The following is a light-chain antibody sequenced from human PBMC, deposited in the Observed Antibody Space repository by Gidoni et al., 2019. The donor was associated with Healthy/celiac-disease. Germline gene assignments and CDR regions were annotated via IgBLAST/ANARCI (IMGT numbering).Light chain of an antibody. CDR1: QSVSSSY. CDR3: QQYGSSPWT. V-gene: IGKV3-20*01. Sequence: EIVLTQSPGTLSLSPGERATLSCRASQSVSSSYLAWHQQKPGQAPRLLIYGASSRATGIPDRFSGSGSGTDFTLTISRLEPEDFAVYYCQQYGSSPWTFGQXTKVEIK. J-gene: IGKJ1*01. CDR2: GAS.